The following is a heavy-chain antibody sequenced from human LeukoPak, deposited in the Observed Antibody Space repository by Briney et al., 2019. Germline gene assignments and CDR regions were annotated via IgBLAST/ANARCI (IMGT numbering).Heavy chain of an antibody. CDR3: ARIYDSSDY. CDR2: ISSSGSTI. CDR1: GFTFSSYE. V-gene: IGHV3-48*03. Sequence: PGGSLRFSCAASGFTFSSYEMNWVRQAPGKGLEWVSYISSSGSTIYYADSVKGRFTISRDNAKNSLYLQMNSLRAEDTAVYYCARIYDSSDYWGQGTLVTVSS. D-gene: IGHD3-22*01. J-gene: IGHJ4*02.